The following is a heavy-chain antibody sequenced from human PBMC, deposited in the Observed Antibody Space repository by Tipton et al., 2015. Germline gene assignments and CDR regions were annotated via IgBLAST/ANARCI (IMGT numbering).Heavy chain of an antibody. Sequence: GSLRLSCAASGFTFSAYKMHWVRQAPGKGLEWVSSITHSSAFVYYGDSVKGRFTISRDNSKNTLYLQMNSLRAEDTAVYYCARKNPPLYYAMDVWGQGTTVTVSS. CDR2: ITHSSAFV. J-gene: IGHJ6*02. V-gene: IGHV3-21*04. CDR3: ARKNPPLYYAMDV. CDR1: GFTFSAYK.